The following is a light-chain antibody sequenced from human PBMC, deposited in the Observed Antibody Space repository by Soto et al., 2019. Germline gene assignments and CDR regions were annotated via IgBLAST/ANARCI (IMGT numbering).Light chain of an antibody. J-gene: IGKJ2*01. CDR3: QQYGTSPYT. V-gene: IGKV3-20*01. CDR2: GAS. CDR1: QSVCSRC. Sequence: PGERVTLSCRTSQSVCSRCFAWYQQKPGQSPRLLIYGASTRATGIPDRFSGSGSGTDFTLTISRLEPEDFAVYYCQQYGTSPYTFGQGTKLEIK.